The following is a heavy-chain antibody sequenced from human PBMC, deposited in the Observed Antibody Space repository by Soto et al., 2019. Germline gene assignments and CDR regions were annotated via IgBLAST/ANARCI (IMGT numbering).Heavy chain of an antibody. CDR3: ARQRPTDGRWEFANYYGMDV. J-gene: IGHJ6*02. Sequence: SETLSLTCAVYGGSFSGYYWSWVRQPPGKGLEWIGEIIHSESTKYNPPLKSRVTISVDTSKNQFSLKLSSVTAADTAVYYCARQRPTDGRWEFANYYGMDVWGQGTPVTVSS. CDR1: GGSFSGYY. CDR2: IIHSEST. V-gene: IGHV4-34*12. D-gene: IGHD1-26*01.